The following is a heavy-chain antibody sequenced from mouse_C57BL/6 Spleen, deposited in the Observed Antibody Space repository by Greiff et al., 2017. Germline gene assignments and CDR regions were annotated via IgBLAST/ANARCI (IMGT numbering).Heavy chain of an antibody. CDR3: AKDYYGISPAWFAY. J-gene: IGHJ3*01. CDR2: IYPGDGDT. Sequence: QVQLQQSGAELVKPGASVKISCKASGYAFSSYWMNWVKQRPGKGLEWIGQIYPGDGDTNYNGKFKGKATLTADKSSSTAYMQLSILTSEVSAVYFCAKDYYGISPAWFAYWGQGTLVTVSA. CDR1: GYAFSSYW. V-gene: IGHV1-80*01. D-gene: IGHD1-1*01.